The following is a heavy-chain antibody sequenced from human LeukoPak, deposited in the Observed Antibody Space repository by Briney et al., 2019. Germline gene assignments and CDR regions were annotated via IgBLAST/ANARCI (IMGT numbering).Heavy chain of an antibody. CDR1: GFTFDDYG. Sequence: GGSLRLSCAASGFTSGFTFDDYGMNWVRQVPGKGLEWVSGISRDGGRTGYADSVQGRFTISRDNSRNYLHLQMNSLRVEDTAFYCVKDSNYDFWSGYYKGFDNWGQGTLVTVSS. CDR3: VKDSNYDFWSGYYKGFDN. D-gene: IGHD3-3*01. CDR2: ISRDGGRT. J-gene: IGHJ4*02. V-gene: IGHV3-20*04.